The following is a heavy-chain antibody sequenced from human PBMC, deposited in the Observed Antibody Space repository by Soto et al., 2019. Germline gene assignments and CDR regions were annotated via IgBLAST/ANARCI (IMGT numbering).Heavy chain of an antibody. Sequence: EMQLVESGGGSVQPGESLRLSCAASGFSFKTFWMSWVRQAPGKGLEWVANINQDESDSQYVDSVKGRFTISRDNAKSSVSLQMNELRVEDTAVYYCVSANIVGRPGGGQGTMVTVSS. CDR3: VSANIVGRPG. D-gene: IGHD6-6*01. CDR1: GFSFKTFW. V-gene: IGHV3-7*01. J-gene: IGHJ3*01. CDR2: INQDESDS.